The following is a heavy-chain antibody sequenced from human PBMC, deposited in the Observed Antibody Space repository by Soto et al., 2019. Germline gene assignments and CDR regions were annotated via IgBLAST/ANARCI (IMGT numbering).Heavy chain of an antibody. CDR1: RFTFSNHW. CDR2: IKQDGSEK. V-gene: IGHV3-7*04. J-gene: IGHJ4*02. CDR3: ARDWHMDY. D-gene: IGHD2-21*01. Sequence: PGGSLRLSCAASRFTFSNHWINWIRQTPGRGLEWLAVIKQDGSEKYYVDSVKGRFTVSRDNAMNSAYLQMNSLRVDDTAVYYCARDWHMDYWGQGT.